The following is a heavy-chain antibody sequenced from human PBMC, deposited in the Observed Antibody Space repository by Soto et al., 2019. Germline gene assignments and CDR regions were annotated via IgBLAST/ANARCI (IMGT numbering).Heavy chain of an antibody. V-gene: IGHV1-2*04. CDR3: AREYDISSSAPLDY. Sequence: ASVKVSCKASGYTFTGYYMHCVRQAPGQGLEWMGWINPNSGGTNYAQKFQGWVTMTRDTSISTAYMELSRLRPDDTAVYYCAREYDISSSAPLDYWGQGTLLTVSS. J-gene: IGHJ4*02. CDR2: INPNSGGT. D-gene: IGHD3-9*01. CDR1: GYTFTGYY.